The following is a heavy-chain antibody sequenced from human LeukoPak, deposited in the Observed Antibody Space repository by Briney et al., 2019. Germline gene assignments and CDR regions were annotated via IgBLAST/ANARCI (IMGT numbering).Heavy chain of an antibody. D-gene: IGHD1-14*01. CDR2: IKEDGSQK. Sequence: GGSPRLSCAASGFTFSTYWMSWVRQAPGKGLEWVADIKEDGSQKHYVDSVKGRFTISRDNAKSSLYLQMNNLRAEDTAVYYCARSPLRRSDSWGQGTLVIVSS. J-gene: IGHJ4*02. CDR1: GFTFSTYW. V-gene: IGHV3-7*01. CDR3: ARSPLRRSDS.